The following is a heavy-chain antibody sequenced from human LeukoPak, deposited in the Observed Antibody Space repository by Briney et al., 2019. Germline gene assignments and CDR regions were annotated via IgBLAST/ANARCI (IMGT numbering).Heavy chain of an antibody. Sequence: GASVKVSCKASGYTFTSYDINWVRQATGQGIEWMGWMNPNSGNTGYAQKFQGRVTMTRNTSISTAYMELSSLRSEDTAVYYCARGGLERGYSSSWYLSVDHFYYYMDVWGKGTTVTVSS. CDR2: MNPNSGNT. CDR3: ARGGLERGYSSSWYLSVDHFYYYMDV. CDR1: GYTFTSYD. V-gene: IGHV1-8*01. J-gene: IGHJ6*03. D-gene: IGHD6-13*01.